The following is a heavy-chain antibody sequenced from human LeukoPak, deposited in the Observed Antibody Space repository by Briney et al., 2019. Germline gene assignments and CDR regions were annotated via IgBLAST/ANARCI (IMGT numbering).Heavy chain of an antibody. Sequence: SQTLSLTCVISGDIVASNSTACNWIRQSPSRGLEWQGRTYYRSRWYNDYAVSVKGRITINPDTSKNQFSLQLNSVTPEDTAVYYCARGGQGDGYSADEAFDFWGQGTVVTVS. CDR1: GDIVASNSTA. J-gene: IGHJ3*01. V-gene: IGHV6-1*01. D-gene: IGHD5-24*01. CDR2: TYYRSRWYN. CDR3: ARGGQGDGYSADEAFDF.